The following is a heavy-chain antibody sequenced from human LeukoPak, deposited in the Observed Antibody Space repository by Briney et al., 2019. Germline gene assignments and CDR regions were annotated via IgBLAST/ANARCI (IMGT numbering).Heavy chain of an antibody. V-gene: IGHV3-30*03. CDR3: AIAVADDGFDY. CDR1: GFTFSSYG. D-gene: IGHD6-19*01. J-gene: IGHJ4*02. CDR2: ISYDGSNK. Sequence: GRSLRLSCAASGFTFSSYGMHWVRQAPGKGLEWVAVISYDGSNKYYADSVKGRFTISRDNSKNTLYLQMNSLRAEDTAVYYCAIAVADDGFDYWGQGTLVTVSS.